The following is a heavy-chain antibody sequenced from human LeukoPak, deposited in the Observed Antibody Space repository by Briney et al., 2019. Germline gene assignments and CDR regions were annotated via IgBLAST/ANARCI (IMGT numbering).Heavy chain of an antibody. CDR2: ISSNGDNT. Sequence: GGSLRLSCSVSGFTFSTYVMHWVRQAPGKGLEYVSAISSNGDNTYYADSVKGRFTISRDNSKNTLYLQMSSLRANDTAVYYCVRGTGYWGQGTLVTVPS. V-gene: IGHV3-64D*06. CDR1: GFTFSTYV. CDR3: VRGTGY. J-gene: IGHJ4*02.